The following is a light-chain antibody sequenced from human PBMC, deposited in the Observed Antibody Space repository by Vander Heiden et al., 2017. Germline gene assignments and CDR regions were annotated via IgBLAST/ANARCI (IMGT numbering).Light chain of an antibody. CDR3: AAWDDSLNGVL. CDR2: TSD. CDR1: SSNIGTNT. Sequence: SVLTQPPSPSQTPGQRVTISCSGSSSNIGTNTVNWYQQFPGTAPKLLIHTSDQRPSGVPDRFSGSRSGTSASLAISGLHSEDEAHYYCAAWDDSLNGVLFGGGTKLTVL. V-gene: IGLV1-44*01. J-gene: IGLJ2*01.